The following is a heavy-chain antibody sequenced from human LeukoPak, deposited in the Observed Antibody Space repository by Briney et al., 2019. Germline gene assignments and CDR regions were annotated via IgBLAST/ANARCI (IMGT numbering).Heavy chain of an antibody. CDR1: GFTFSSYD. D-gene: IGHD3-16*02. J-gene: IGHJ4*02. Sequence: PGGSLRLSCAACGFTFSSYDMHWVRQATGKGLEWVSAIGTAGDTYYPGSVKGQFTISRDNSKSTLYLQMNSLRAEDTAVYYCASTRWVIVSYYFDYWGQGTLATVSS. CDR3: ASTRWVIVSYYFDY. CDR2: IGTAGDT. V-gene: IGHV3-13*03.